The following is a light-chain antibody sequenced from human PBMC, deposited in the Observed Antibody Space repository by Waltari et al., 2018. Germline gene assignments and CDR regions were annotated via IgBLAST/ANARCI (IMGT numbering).Light chain of an antibody. Sequence: QLVLTQSPSAAASLGPWAKPTGTLRSGHNNNAIAWHQQQPEKGPRYLMRVNNDGSYSKGDGIPDRFSGSSSGAERYLTIASLQSEDEADYYCQTWDSGFVVFGGGTKLTVL. CDR2: VNNDGSY. CDR3: QTWDSGFVV. J-gene: IGLJ3*02. CDR1: SGHNNNA. V-gene: IGLV4-69*01.